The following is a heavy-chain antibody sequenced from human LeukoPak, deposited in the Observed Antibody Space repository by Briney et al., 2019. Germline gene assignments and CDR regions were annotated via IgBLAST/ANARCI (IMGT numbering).Heavy chain of an antibody. CDR1: GGSISSYY. V-gene: IGHV4-59*08. D-gene: IGHD1-26*01. J-gene: IGHJ3*02. CDR3: ARAGSGSYYIQPVDAFDI. Sequence: SETLSLTCTVSGGSISSYYWSWIRQPPGKGLEWIGYIYYSGSTNYNPSLKGRVTISVDTSKNQFSLKLSSVTAADTAVYYCARAGSGSYYIQPVDAFDIWGQGTMVTVSS. CDR2: IYYSGST.